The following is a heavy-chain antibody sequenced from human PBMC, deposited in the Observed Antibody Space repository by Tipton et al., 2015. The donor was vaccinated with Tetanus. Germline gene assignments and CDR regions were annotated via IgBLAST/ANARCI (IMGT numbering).Heavy chain of an antibody. CDR3: AKDSGVVVAATDY. J-gene: IGHJ4*02. D-gene: IGHD2-15*01. Sequence: SLRLSCAASGFTFSSYAMSWVRQAPGKGLEWVSAISGSGGSTYYADSVKGRFTISRDNSKNTLYLQMNSLRAEDTAVYYCAKDSGVVVAATDYWGQGTLVTVSS. V-gene: IGHV3-23*01. CDR2: ISGSGGST. CDR1: GFTFSSYA.